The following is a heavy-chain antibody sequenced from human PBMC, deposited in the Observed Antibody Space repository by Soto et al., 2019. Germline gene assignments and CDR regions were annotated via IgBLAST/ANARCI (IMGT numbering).Heavy chain of an antibody. Sequence: SDTLSLTCTVSGAPISSADYYWGCMRQPPGKGLEGIGTIYYGGSTYYNPSLNSRVTVSVDTSKNQFSLTLDSVTAADKAAYYCVRLECSATTCWFDPWGQGALVSVSS. CDR3: VRLECSATTCWFDP. CDR2: IYYGGST. D-gene: IGHD1-1*01. J-gene: IGHJ5*02. CDR1: GAPISSADYY. V-gene: IGHV4-39*01.